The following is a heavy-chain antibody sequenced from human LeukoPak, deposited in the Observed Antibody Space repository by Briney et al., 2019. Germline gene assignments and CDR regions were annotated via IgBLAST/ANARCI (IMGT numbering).Heavy chain of an antibody. CDR2: LYSDGTT. J-gene: IGHJ3*02. D-gene: IGHD3-10*01. V-gene: IGHV3-66*01. CDR3: ARTMVRGTIDAFDM. Sequence: GGSLRLSRAASALIVSNNYMSWVRQAPEKGLQWVSVLYSDGTTYYADSVKGRFIISRDNSKNTLYLQMDSLRAEDTAVYYCARTMVRGTIDAFDMWGQGTLVTVSS. CDR1: ALIVSNNY.